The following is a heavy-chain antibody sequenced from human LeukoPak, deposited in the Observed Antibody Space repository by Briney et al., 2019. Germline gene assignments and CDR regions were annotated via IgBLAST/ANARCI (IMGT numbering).Heavy chain of an antibody. CDR1: GFTFSGYS. J-gene: IGHJ4*02. CDR3: ARQTTVATDC. Sequence: GGSLRLSCAASGFTFSGYSMNWVRQAPGKGLEWVSSISSTSTYIYYADSVKGRFTISRDNSNNTLYLQMNSLRVEDTALYYCARQTTVATDCWGQGTLVTVSS. V-gene: IGHV3-21*01. CDR2: ISSTSTYI. D-gene: IGHD4-23*01.